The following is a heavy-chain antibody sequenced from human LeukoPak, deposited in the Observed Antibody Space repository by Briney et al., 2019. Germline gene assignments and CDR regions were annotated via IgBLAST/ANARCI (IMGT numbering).Heavy chain of an antibody. J-gene: IGHJ4*02. CDR1: GGSFSGYY. CDR3: ARPYSGYDWFHFDY. D-gene: IGHD5-12*01. Sequence: SETLSLTCTVYGGSFSGYYWSWIRQPPGKGLEWIGEINHSGSTNYNPSLKSRVTIFVETPKNQFSLKLSSVTAADTAVYYCARPYSGYDWFHFDYWGQGTLVTVSS. CDR2: INHSGST. V-gene: IGHV4-34*01.